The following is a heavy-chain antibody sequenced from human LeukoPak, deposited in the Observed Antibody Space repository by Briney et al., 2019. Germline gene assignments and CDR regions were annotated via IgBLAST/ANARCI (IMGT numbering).Heavy chain of an antibody. CDR2: ISGGGGGV. D-gene: IGHD3-10*01. CDR1: GFTFSHYA. Sequence: GGSLRLSCAASGFTFSHYAMAWVRQAPGKGLEWVSTISGGGGGVHYADSVKGRFTISRDNSKNTLYLQMDSLRAEDTAVYYCAKDVGVVMFDYWGQGTLVTVSS. V-gene: IGHV3-23*01. CDR3: AKDVGVVMFDY. J-gene: IGHJ4*02.